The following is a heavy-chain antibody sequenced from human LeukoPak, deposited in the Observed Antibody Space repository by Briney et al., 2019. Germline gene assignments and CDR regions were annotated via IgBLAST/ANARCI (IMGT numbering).Heavy chain of an antibody. J-gene: IGHJ4*02. V-gene: IGHV4-34*01. D-gene: IGHD3-9*01. CDR2: INHSGST. CDR3: ARRRHGLRYFDWLPRLYFDY. Sequence: PSETLSLTCAVYGGSFSGYYWSWIRQPPGKGLEWIGEINHSGSTNYNPSLKSRVTISVDTSKNQFSLKLSSVTAADTAVYYCARRRHGLRYFDWLPRLYFDYWGQGTLVTVSS. CDR1: GGSFSGYY.